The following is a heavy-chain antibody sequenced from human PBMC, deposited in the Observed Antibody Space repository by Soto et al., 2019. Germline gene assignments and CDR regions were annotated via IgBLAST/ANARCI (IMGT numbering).Heavy chain of an antibody. CDR1: GFTFSSFE. V-gene: IGHV3-48*03. D-gene: IGHD6-6*01. CDR3: ARATYSSSYYFDS. CDR2: IGSSGSTI. J-gene: IGHJ4*02. Sequence: MRLSCAASGFTFSSFEMNWVRQAPGKGLEWVSKIGSSGSTIWYADSVKGRFTISRDNAKNSLYLQMNSLRGEDTAVYYCARATYSSSYYFDSWGQGTLVTVSS.